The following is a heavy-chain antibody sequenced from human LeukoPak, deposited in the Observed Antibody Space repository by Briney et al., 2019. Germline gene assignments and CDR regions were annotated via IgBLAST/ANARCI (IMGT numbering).Heavy chain of an antibody. CDR1: GGSISSSSYY. CDR3: ARARIAARVQNYFDY. V-gene: IGHV4-39*07. CDR2: IYYSGST. J-gene: IGHJ4*02. D-gene: IGHD6-6*01. Sequence: PSETLSLTCTVSGGSISSSSYYWGWIRQPPGKGLEWIGSIYYSGSTYYNPSLKSRVTISVDTSKNQFSLKLSSVTAADTAVYYCARARIAARVQNYFDYWGQGTLVTVSS.